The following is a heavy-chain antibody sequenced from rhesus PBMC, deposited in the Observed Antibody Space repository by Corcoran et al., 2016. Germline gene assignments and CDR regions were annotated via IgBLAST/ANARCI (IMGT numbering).Heavy chain of an antibody. Sequence: EAQLVETGGGLVQPGGSLVRSCAASGFPVGSFGLSRVRQAPGKGLEWVSGITNSGSRTFYADSVKGRFTISRDNSKNTLSLQMNSLRPEDTAVYYCANTPDHWGQGVLVTVSS. V-gene: IGHV3S5*01. CDR3: ANTPDH. CDR2: ITNSGSRT. J-gene: IGHJ4*01. CDR1: GFPVGSFG.